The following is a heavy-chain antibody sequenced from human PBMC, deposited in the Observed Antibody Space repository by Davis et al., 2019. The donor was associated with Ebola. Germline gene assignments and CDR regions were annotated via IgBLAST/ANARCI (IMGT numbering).Heavy chain of an antibody. CDR3: ARVVLVPAAPNWFDP. CDR2: INHSGST. CDR1: GGSFSGYY. V-gene: IGHV4-34*01. D-gene: IGHD2-2*01. J-gene: IGHJ5*02. Sequence: MPSETLSLTCAVYGGSFSGYYWSWIRQPPGKGLEWIGEINHSGSTNYNPSLKSRVTISVDTSKNQFSLKLSSVTAADTAVYYCARVVLVPAAPNWFDPWGQGTLVTVSS.